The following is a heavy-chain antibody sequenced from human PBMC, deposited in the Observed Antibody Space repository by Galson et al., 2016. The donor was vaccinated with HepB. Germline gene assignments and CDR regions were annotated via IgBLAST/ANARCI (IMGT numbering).Heavy chain of an antibody. V-gene: IGHV3-21*01. D-gene: IGHD3-16*01. Sequence: SLRLSCAASGFTFSNYSMNWVRQAPGKGLEWVSFISITSGYKYYADSLKGRVTISRDNAKNSLYLQMNSLRAEDTAVYYCARPPEGDRRYFDLWGRGTLVTVSA. J-gene: IGHJ2*01. CDR2: ISITSGYK. CDR3: ARPPEGDRRYFDL. CDR1: GFTFSNYS.